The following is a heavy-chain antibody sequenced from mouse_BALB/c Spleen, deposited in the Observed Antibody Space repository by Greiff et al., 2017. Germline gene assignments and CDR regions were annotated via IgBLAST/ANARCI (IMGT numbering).Heavy chain of an antibody. V-gene: IGHV5-6-5*01. CDR1: GFTFSSYA. Sequence: EVMLVESGGGLVKPGGSLKLSCAASGFTFSSYAMSWVRQTPEKRLEWVASISSGGSTYYPDSVKGRFTISRDNARNILYLQMSSLRSEDTAMYYCARERDYYSSRGYFDVWGAGTTVTVSS. CDR3: ARERDYYSSRGYFDV. CDR2: ISSGGST. J-gene: IGHJ1*01. D-gene: IGHD1-1*01.